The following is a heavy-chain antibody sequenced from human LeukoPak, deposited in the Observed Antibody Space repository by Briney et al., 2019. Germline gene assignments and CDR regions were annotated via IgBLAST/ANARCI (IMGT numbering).Heavy chain of an antibody. Sequence: ASVKVSCKASEYTFSSYYMHWVRQAPGQGLEWMGIISPSGGSTSYAQKFQGRVTMTRDTSTSTVYMELSSLRSEDMAVYYCARGGGYDYSHFDYWGQGTLLTVSS. D-gene: IGHD5-12*01. CDR1: EYTFSSYY. J-gene: IGHJ4*02. CDR2: ISPSGGST. CDR3: ARGGGYDYSHFDY. V-gene: IGHV1-46*01.